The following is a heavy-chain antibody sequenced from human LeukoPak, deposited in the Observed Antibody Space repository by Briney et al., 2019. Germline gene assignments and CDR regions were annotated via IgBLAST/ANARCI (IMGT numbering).Heavy chain of an antibody. Sequence: GGSLRLSCAASGFTFSSYEMNWVRQAPGKGLEWVSYITTSGNTIYYTDSVRGRFTISRDNANNSLYLQVNSLRAGDTAVYYCARTPKGYCSGGSCYVHHYMDVWGKGTTFTVSS. V-gene: IGHV3-48*03. J-gene: IGHJ6*03. CDR2: ITTSGNTI. CDR1: GFTFSSYE. CDR3: ARTPKGYCSGGSCYVHHYMDV. D-gene: IGHD2-15*01.